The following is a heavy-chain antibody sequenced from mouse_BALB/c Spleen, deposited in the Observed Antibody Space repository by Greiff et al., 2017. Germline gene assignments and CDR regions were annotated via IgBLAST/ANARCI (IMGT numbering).Heavy chain of an antibody. D-gene: IGHD2-4*01. V-gene: IGHV1-80*01. CDR3: ARSTYDYDEGFAY. Sequence: QVQLKESGAELVRPGSSVKISCKASGYAFSSYWMNWVKQRPGQGLEWIGQTYPGDGDTNYNGKFKGKATLTADKSSSTAYMQHSSLTSEDSAVYFCARSTYDYDEGFAYWGQGTLVTVSA. CDR1: GYAFSSYW. J-gene: IGHJ3*01. CDR2: TYPGDGDT.